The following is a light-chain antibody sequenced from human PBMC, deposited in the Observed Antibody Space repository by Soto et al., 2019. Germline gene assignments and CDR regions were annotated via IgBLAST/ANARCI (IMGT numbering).Light chain of an antibody. CDR1: QSVYTY. CDR2: DAS. J-gene: IGKJ1*01. V-gene: IGKV3-11*01. CDR3: QQRTNWPPTWT. Sequence: EIVLTQSPATLSLSPGERATLPCRASQSVYTYLAWYQQKPGQAPRLLIYDASKRATGIPARFSGSGSGTDFTLTISSLEPEDFAVYYCQQRTNWPPTWTFGQGTKVEIK.